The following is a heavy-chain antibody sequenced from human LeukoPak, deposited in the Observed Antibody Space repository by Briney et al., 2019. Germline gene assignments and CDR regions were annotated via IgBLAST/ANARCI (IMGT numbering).Heavy chain of an antibody. CDR3: ARDGHSYGYDLDY. V-gene: IGHV3-11*06. J-gene: IGHJ4*02. CDR1: GFTFSDYY. Sequence: GGSLRLSCAASGFTFSDYYMSWIRQAPGKGLEWVSYISSSSSYTNYADSVKGRFTISRDNAKNSLYLQVNSLRAEDTAVYYCARDGHSYGYDLDYWGQGTLVTVSS. CDR2: ISSSSSYT. D-gene: IGHD5-18*01.